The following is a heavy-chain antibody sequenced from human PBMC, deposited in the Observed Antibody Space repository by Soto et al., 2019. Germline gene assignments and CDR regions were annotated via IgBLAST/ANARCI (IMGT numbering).Heavy chain of an antibody. CDR3: ARDLKGSTCYDY. Sequence: SETLSLTSTVSGGSISSGGYSWSWIRQPPGKGLEWIGYIYYSGSTNYNPSLKSRVSISVDTSKNQFSLKLSSVTAADTAVYYCARDLKGSTCYDYWGQGTLVTVSS. J-gene: IGHJ4*02. V-gene: IGHV4-61*08. CDR1: GGSISSGGYS. CDR2: IYYSGST. D-gene: IGHD6-13*01.